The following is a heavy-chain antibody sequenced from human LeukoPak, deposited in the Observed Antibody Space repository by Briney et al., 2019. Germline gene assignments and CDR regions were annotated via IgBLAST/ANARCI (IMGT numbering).Heavy chain of an antibody. Sequence: PSETLSLTCTVSGHSISSGHYHWGWIRQPPGKGLEWIGSIYYSGSTYYNPSLKSRVTISVDTSKNQFSLKLSSVTAADTAVYYCASFHDFWSGFSWFDPWGQGTLVTVSS. V-gene: IGHV4-39*07. CDR1: GHSISSGHY. CDR2: IYYSGST. CDR3: ASFHDFWSGFSWFDP. J-gene: IGHJ5*02. D-gene: IGHD3-3*01.